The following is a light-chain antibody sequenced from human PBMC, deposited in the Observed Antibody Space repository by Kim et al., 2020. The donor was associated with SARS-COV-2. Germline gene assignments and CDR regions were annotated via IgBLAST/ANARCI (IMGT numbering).Light chain of an antibody. V-gene: IGLV2-14*04. J-gene: IGLJ1*01. CDR3: SSYTSSSTYV. CDR1: SRDVGGYNY. CDR2: DVS. Sequence: GQSIPISCTGTSRDVGGYNYVSWYQQHPGKAPKLMIYDVSKRPSGVSNRFSGSKSGNTASLTISGLQAEDEADYYCSSYTSSSTYVFGTGTKVTVL.